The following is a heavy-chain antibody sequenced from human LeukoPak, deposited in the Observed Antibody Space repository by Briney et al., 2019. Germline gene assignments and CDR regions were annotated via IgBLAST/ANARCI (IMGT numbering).Heavy chain of an antibody. D-gene: IGHD2-2*01. CDR3: ARQGTSSIWYFDL. J-gene: IGHJ2*01. CDR2: IYTSGST. V-gene: IGHV4-4*09. CDR1: GGSISNYY. Sequence: SETLSLTCTVSGGSISNYYWSWVRQPPGKGLEWIGYIYTSGSTNYNPSLKSRVTKSVDTSKNQFSLKLTSVTAADTAVYYCARQGTSSIWYFDLWGRGTLVTVSS.